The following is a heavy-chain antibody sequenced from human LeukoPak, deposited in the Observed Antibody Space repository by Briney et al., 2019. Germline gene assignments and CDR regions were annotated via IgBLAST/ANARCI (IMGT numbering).Heavy chain of an antibody. CDR1: GFTFSNAW. D-gene: IGHD3-22*01. J-gene: IGHJ4*02. Sequence: GGSLGLSCAASGFTFSNAWMSWVRQAPGKGLEWVGRIKSKTDGGTTDYAAPVKGRFTISRDDSKNTLYLQMNSLKTEDTAVYYCTTETYYYDSSGYYLYTGTEYYFDYWGQGTLVTVSS. CDR3: TTETYYYDSSGYYLYTGTEYYFDY. V-gene: IGHV3-15*01. CDR2: IKSKTDGGTT.